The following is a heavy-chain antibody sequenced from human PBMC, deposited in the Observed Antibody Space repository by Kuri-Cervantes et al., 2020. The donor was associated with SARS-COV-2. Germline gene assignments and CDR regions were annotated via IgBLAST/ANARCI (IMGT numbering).Heavy chain of an antibody. Sequence: SVKVSCKASGGTFSSYAISWVRQAPGQGLEWMGGIIPIFGTANYAQKFQGRVTITADKSTSTAYMELSSLRSEDTAVYYCASSPESGPYYYYYGMDVWGQGTAVTVSS. D-gene: IGHD6-25*01. CDR2: IIPIFGTA. CDR1: GGTFSSYA. CDR3: ASSPESGPYYYYYGMDV. V-gene: IGHV1-69*06. J-gene: IGHJ6*02.